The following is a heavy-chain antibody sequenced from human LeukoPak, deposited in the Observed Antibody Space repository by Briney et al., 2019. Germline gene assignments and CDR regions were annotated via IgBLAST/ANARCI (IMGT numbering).Heavy chain of an antibody. D-gene: IGHD4-17*01. CDR1: GFTFSSYE. Sequence: GGSLRLSCAASGFTFSSYEMNWVRQAPGKGLEWVSYISSSGSTVYYADSVKGRFTISRDNAKNSLYLQMNSLRAEDTAVYYCAGCCYGDYDYWDQGTLVTVSS. J-gene: IGHJ4*02. CDR3: AGCCYGDYDY. V-gene: IGHV3-48*03. CDR2: ISSSGSTV.